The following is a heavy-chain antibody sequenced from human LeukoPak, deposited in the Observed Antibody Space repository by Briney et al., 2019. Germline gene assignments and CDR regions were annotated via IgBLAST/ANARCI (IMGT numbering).Heavy chain of an antibody. V-gene: IGHV4-34*01. CDR3: AGGRGRYCSTTSCHPGAFDI. Sequence: SETLSLTCAVYGGSFSGYYWSWIRQPPGKGLEWIGEINHSGSTNYNPSLKSRVTISVDTSKNQFSLKLSSVTAADTAVYYCAGGRGRYCSTTSCHPGAFDIWGQGTMVTVSS. J-gene: IGHJ3*02. CDR2: INHSGST. D-gene: IGHD2-2*01. CDR1: GGSFSGYY.